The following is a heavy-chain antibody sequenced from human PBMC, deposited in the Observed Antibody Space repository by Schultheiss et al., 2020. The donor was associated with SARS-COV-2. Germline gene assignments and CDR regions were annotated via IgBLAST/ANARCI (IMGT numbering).Heavy chain of an antibody. CDR2: IKCDGSEK. J-gene: IGHJ5*02. D-gene: IGHD1-14*01. CDR3: ARDKFRTTSGPWFDP. V-gene: IGHV3-7*01. CDR1: GFTFSSYA. Sequence: GGSLRLSCAASGFTFSSYAMHWVRQAPEKGLEWVADIKCDGSEKYYVDSVKGRFTVSRDNAKNSLYLQMNSLRAEDTAVYYCARDKFRTTSGPWFDPWGQGTLVTVSS.